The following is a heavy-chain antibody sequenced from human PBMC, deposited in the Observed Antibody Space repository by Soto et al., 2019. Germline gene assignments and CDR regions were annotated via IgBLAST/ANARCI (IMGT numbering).Heavy chain of an antibody. CDR2: IYYDGNT. Sequence: PSETLSLTCTVSGVSITSSSRYWGWIRQPPGKGLECIGNIYYDGNTYYNPSLKSRVTISLDTSKNQFSLRLNSVTAADTAVYYCARSSITPRLFMYPFDYWGQGTLVTVS. CDR1: GVSITSSSRY. J-gene: IGHJ4*02. CDR3: ARSSITPRLFMYPFDY. D-gene: IGHD6-6*01. V-gene: IGHV4-39*01.